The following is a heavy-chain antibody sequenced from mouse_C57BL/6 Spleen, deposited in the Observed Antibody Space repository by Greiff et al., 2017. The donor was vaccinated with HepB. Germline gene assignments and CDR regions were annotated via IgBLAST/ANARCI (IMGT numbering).Heavy chain of an antibody. Sequence: QVQLQQPGAELVKPGASVKLSCKASGYTFTSYWMQWVKQRPGQGLEWIGEIDPSDSYTNYNQKLKVKATLTVDTSSSTAYMQLSSLTSEDSAVYYCARRDYGSSPAMDYWGQGTSVTVSS. V-gene: IGHV1-50*01. CDR1: GYTFTSYW. J-gene: IGHJ4*01. D-gene: IGHD1-1*01. CDR3: ARRDYGSSPAMDY. CDR2: IDPSDSYT.